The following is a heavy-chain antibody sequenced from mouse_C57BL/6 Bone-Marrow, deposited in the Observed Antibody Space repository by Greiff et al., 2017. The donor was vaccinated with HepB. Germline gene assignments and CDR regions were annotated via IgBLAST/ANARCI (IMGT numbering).Heavy chain of an antibody. CDR3: SEDSAVYYCACRQLRPYYFDY. CDR1: YTFSRRVH. Sequence: QVQLQQSGPELARPWASVKISCQAFYTFSRRVHIAIRDTNYWMQWVKQRPGQGLEWIGAIYPGNGDTSYNQKFKGKATLTADKSSSTAYMQLSSLTSEDSAVYYCACRQLRPYYFDYWGQGTLVTVSA. J-gene: IGHJ3*01. V-gene: IGHV1-87*01. CDR2: GQGLEWIG. D-gene: IGHD3-2*02.